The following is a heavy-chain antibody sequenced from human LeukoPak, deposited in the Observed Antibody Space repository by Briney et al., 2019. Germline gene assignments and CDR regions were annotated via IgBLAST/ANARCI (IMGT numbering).Heavy chain of an antibody. V-gene: IGHV4-30-4*08. CDR2: IYYSGST. CDR1: GGSISSGVYY. D-gene: IGHD4-17*01. Sequence: PSETLTLTCTVSGGSISSGVYYWSWIRQHPGKGLEWIGYIYYSGSTYYNPSLKSRVTISVDRSKNQFSLKLSSVTAADTAVYYCASYGDYEEGSGVYWGQGTLVTVSS. CDR3: ASYGDYEEGSGVY. J-gene: IGHJ4*02.